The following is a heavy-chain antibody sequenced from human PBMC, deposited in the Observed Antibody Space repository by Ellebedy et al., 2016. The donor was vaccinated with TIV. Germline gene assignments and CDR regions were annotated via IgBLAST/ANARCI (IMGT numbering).Heavy chain of an antibody. CDR3: ARDPTSYCSGGTCYPIYSFDH. V-gene: IGHV3-30-3*01. Sequence: PGGSLRLSCAASGFTFSSHAMHWVRQAPGKGLEWVAVIFYDGSKKYHADSAKGRLTISRDDSKNTLYVQMNSLRAEDTAVYFCARDPTSYCSGGTCYPIYSFDHWGQGTLVTVSS. CDR1: GFTFSSHA. D-gene: IGHD2-15*01. J-gene: IGHJ4*02. CDR2: IFYDGSKK.